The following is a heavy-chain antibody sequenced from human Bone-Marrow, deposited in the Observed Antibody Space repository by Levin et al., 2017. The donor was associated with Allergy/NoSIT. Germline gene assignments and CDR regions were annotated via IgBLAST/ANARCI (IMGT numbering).Heavy chain of an antibody. D-gene: IGHD3-10*01. V-gene: IGHV3-23*01. J-gene: IGHJ3*02. CDR2: ISGRGDTT. CDR1: GFTFRSYD. CDR3: AKTMIPGVRVSSAFDN. Sequence: PGGSLRLSCAASGFTFRSYDMSWVRQAPGKGLEWVSGISGRGDTTYYADSVKGRFTISRDNSKNTLSLLMNSLRAEDTAIYYCAKTMIPGVRVSSAFDNWGQGTVVTVSS.